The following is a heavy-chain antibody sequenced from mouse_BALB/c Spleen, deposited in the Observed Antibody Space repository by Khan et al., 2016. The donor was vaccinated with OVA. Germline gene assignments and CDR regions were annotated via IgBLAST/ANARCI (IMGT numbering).Heavy chain of an antibody. V-gene: IGHV3-5*02. CDR1: GISITTGNYR. J-gene: IGHJ3*01. Sequence: EVQLQESGPGLVKPSQTVSLTCTVTGISITTGNYRWSWIRQFPGNKLEWIGYIYYSGTITYNPSLTSRTTITRDTSKNQFYLEMNSLTAEDTATYYCAQDSSGFFAYWGQGTLVTVSA. CDR2: IYYSGTI. CDR3: AQDSSGFFAY. D-gene: IGHD3-1*01.